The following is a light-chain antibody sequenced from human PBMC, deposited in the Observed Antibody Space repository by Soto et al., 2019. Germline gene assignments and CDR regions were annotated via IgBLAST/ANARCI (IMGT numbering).Light chain of an antibody. CDR3: TSWTTSTTMI. J-gene: IGLJ2*01. CDR2: DVN. Sequence: QSALTQPASVSGSPGQSITISCTGTSSDIGAYNFVSWYQQHPGKAPKLMLYDVNNRPSGVSNRFSGSKSGNTASLTISGLQAEDEDEYYCTSWTTSTTMIFGGGTKVTVL. V-gene: IGLV2-14*03. CDR1: SSDIGAYNF.